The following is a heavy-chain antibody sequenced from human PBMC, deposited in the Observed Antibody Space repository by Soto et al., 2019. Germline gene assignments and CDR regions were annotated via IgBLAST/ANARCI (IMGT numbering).Heavy chain of an antibody. CDR2: ISYDGSNK. Sequence: QVQLVESGGGVVQPGRSLRLSCAASGFTFSSYGMHWVRQAPGKGLEWVAVISYDGSNKYYADSVKGRFTISRDNSKNTLYLQMNRLTAEETAVYYCSKLGFYDSGGDCSDPWGQGALGTVSS. CDR3: SKLGFYDSGGDCSDP. CDR1: GFTFSSYG. J-gene: IGHJ5*02. V-gene: IGHV3-30*18. D-gene: IGHD3-22*01.